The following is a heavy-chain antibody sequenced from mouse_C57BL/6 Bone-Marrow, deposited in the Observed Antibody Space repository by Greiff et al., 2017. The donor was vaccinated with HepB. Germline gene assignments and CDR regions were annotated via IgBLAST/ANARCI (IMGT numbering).Heavy chain of an antibody. V-gene: IGHV2-9-1*01. CDR1: GFSLTSYA. CDR2: IWTGGGT. CDR3: ARRGAAQSTYAMDY. Sequence: VQLVESGPGLVAPSQSLSITCTVSGFSLTSYAISWVRQPPGKGLEWLGVIWTGGGTNYNSALKSRLSISKDNSKSQVFLKMNSLQTDDTARYYCARRGAAQSTYAMDYWGQGTSVTVSS. D-gene: IGHD3-2*02. J-gene: IGHJ4*01.